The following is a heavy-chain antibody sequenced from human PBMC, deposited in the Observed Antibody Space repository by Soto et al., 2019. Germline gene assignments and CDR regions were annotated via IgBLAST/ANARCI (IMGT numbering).Heavy chain of an antibody. CDR2: ISSSSSYI. CDR1: GFTFSSYS. V-gene: IGHV3-21*01. D-gene: IGHD3-10*01. CDR3: ATNSGDSSSGY. J-gene: IGHJ4*02. Sequence: GGSLRLSCAAPGFTFSSYSMNWVRQAPGKGLEWVSSISSSSSYIYYADSVKGRFTISRDNSKSTLFLQMNGLRDEDTAIYYCATNSGDSSSGYWGQGTLVTVSS.